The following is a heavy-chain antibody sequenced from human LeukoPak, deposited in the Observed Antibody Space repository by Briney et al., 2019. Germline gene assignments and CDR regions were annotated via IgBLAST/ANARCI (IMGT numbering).Heavy chain of an antibody. D-gene: IGHD6-13*01. CDR1: GGSISSSSYY. Sequence: SETLSLTCTVSGGSISSSSYYWGWIRQPPGKGLEWIGSIYYSGSTYYNPSLKSRVTISVDTSKNQFSLKLSSVTAADTAVYYCARHSSSMKLEYYLDYWGQGTLVTVSS. V-gene: IGHV4-39*01. CDR3: ARHSSSMKLEYYLDY. CDR2: IYYSGST. J-gene: IGHJ4*02.